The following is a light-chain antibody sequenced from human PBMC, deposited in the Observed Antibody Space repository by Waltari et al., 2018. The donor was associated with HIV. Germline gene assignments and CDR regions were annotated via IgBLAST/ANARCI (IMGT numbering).Light chain of an antibody. CDR3: VQYDNLPYT. CDR1: QDIKKN. J-gene: IGKJ2*01. CDR2: DGV. V-gene: IGKV1-33*01. Sequence: DLQLTQSPSSVSLSVGDRVTITCQATQDIKKNLNWYQQKPGKAPRLMVYDGVHLEEGVTSRFSGSGSGTDYSLTIDDLQPEDIGIYYCVQYDNLPYTFGRGTKVEVK.